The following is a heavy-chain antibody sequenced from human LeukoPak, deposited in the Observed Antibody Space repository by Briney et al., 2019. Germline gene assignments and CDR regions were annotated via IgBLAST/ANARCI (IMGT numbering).Heavy chain of an antibody. D-gene: IGHD5-18*01. J-gene: IGHJ4*02. V-gene: IGHV3-23*01. CDR2: ISGTGDST. CDR3: ARDRGYSCGY. CDR1: GFSFSTYA. Sequence: PGGSLRLSCAASGFSFSTYAMSWVRQAPGKGLEWVSNISGTGDSTYYADSVKGRFTISRDNSKNTLYLQMNSLRAEDTAVYYCARDRGYSCGYWGQGTLVTVSS.